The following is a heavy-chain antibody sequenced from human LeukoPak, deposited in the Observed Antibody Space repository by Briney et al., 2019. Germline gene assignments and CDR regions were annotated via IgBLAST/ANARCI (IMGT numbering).Heavy chain of an antibody. J-gene: IGHJ6*03. CDR2: INPNGGST. CDR1: GYTFTSYY. D-gene: IGHD6-13*01. CDR3: ARDGAYSSNPLYYYYYYMDV. V-gene: IGHV1-46*01. Sequence: ASVKVSCKASGYTFTSYYMHWVRQPPGQGHEGRGIINPNGGSTSYAQKFQGRVTMTRDMSTSTVYMELSSLRSEETAVYYCARDGAYSSNPLYYYYYYMDVWGKGTTVTVSS.